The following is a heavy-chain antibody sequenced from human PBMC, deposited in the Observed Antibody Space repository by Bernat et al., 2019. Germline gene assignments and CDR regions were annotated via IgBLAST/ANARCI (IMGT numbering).Heavy chain of an antibody. CDR1: GYTFTSYA. V-gene: IGHV1-3*01. J-gene: IGHJ4*02. CDR2: INAGNGNT. CDR3: AREPGYSSGWYGAAG. D-gene: IGHD6-19*01. Sequence: QVQLVQSGAEVKKPGASVKVSCKASGYTFTSYAMHWVRQAPGQRLEWMGWINAGNGNTKYSQKFQGRVTITRDTSASTAYMELSSLRSEDTAVYYCAREPGYSSGWYGAAGWGQGTLVTVSS.